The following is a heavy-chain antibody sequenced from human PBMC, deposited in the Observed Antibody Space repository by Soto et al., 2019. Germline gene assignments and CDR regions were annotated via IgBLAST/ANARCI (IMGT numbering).Heavy chain of an antibody. CDR1: GYTFTGYY. Sequence: ASVKVSCKASGYTFTGYYMHLVRQAPGQGPECMGWINPNSGGINYSQKVQGRVTRTRVTSIITAYMELRRLRSDDTAVYYCGRAPNHDFCGASRVSDGRGVWRRRTTVT. V-gene: IGHV1-2*02. D-gene: IGHD3-3*01. J-gene: IGHJ6*03. CDR3: GRAPNHDFCGASRVSDGRGV. CDR2: INPNSGGI.